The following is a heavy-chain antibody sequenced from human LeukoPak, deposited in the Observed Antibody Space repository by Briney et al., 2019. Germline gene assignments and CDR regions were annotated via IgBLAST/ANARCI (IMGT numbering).Heavy chain of an antibody. D-gene: IGHD3-9*01. CDR3: ARDRARRYFDWTGDAFDI. J-gene: IGHJ3*02. V-gene: IGHV4-39*07. CDR1: GDSISTSNSY. CDR2: IYYSGNT. Sequence: SETLSLTCTVSGDSISTSNSYWGWIRQPPWKGLEWIGSIYYSGNTYYSASLKSRVTISVDTSKNQFSLKLSSVTAADTAVYYCARDRARRYFDWTGDAFDIWGQGTMVTVSS.